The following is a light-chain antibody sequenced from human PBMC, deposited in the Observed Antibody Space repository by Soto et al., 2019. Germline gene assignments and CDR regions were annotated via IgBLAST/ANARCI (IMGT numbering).Light chain of an antibody. CDR1: QSVSTY. V-gene: IGKV3-11*01. CDR2: DAS. CDR3: QQRTNWPPLYT. J-gene: IGKJ2*01. Sequence: ENVLTQSPATLSLSPGERATLSCRARQSVSTYLAWYQQKPGQAPRLLGYDASKRATGIPARFSGSGSETDFTLTISSLESEDFAVYYCQQRTNWPPLYTFGQGTKLEIK.